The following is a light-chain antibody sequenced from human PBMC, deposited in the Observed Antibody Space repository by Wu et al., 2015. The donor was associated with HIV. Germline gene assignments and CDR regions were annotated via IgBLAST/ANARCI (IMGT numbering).Light chain of an antibody. CDR3: QQYGYSPPWT. CDR1: QNVSSNY. CDR2: GAS. V-gene: IGKV3-20*01. Sequence: EIVLTQSPDNLSLSPGEGATLSCRASQNVSSNYLVWYQQRPGQPPRLLIYGASTRATGVPDRFTGSGSGTHFTLSISRLEPEDFGVYYCQQYGYSPPWTFGQGTKVEIK. J-gene: IGKJ1*01.